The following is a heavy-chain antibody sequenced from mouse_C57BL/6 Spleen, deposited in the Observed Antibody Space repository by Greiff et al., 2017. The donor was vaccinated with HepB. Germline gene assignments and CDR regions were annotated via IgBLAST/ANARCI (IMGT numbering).Heavy chain of an antibody. CDR1: GYTFTDYA. CDR3: ARSGGYESAWFAY. D-gene: IGHD2-2*01. CDR2: VSTYYGDA. J-gene: IGHJ3*01. V-gene: IGHV1-67*01. Sequence: VQLQQSGPELVWLGVSVKISCKGSGYTFTDYAMHWVIQSHAKSSAWIGVVSTYYGDASSNQKFKDKATMTVDKSSSSAYMELARLTSEDSAVYYSARSGGYESAWFAYWGQGTLVTVSA.